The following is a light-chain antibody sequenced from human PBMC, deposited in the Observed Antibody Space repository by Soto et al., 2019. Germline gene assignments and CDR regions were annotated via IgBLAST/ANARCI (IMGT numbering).Light chain of an antibody. J-gene: IGKJ1*01. V-gene: IGKV3-20*01. CDR3: QQYGSSGT. Sequence: EIVMTQSPASLSVSPGERATLSCRASQNVNSNLAWYQQKPGQAPRLLIYGASSRATGIPDRFSGSGSGTDFTLTISRLEPEDFAVYYCQQYGSSGTFGQGTKVDVK. CDR2: GAS. CDR1: QNVNSN.